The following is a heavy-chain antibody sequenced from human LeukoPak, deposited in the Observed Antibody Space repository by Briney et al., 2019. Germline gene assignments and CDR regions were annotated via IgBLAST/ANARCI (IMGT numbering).Heavy chain of an antibody. J-gene: IGHJ4*02. Sequence: PGGSLRLSCAASGFTFSSYEMNWVRQAPGKGLEWVSYISSSGSTIYYADSVKGRFTISRDNAKNSLYLQMNSLRAEDTAVYYCARDGQIVAAGGFDYWGQGTLVTVSS. D-gene: IGHD6-19*01. V-gene: IGHV3-48*03. CDR3: ARDGQIVAAGGFDY. CDR2: ISSSGSTI. CDR1: GFTFSSYE.